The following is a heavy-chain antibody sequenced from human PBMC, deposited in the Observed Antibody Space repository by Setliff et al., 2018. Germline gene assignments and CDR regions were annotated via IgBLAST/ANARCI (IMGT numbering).Heavy chain of an antibody. D-gene: IGHD3-3*01. CDR3: ARVVGYDFWSGYYIYYYYYMDV. CDR1: GGSISSHY. CDR2: IYYSGST. Sequence: SETLSLTCTVSGGSISSHYWSWIRQPPGKGLEWIGYIYYSGSTNYNPSLKSRFTISVDTSKNQFSLKLSSVTAADTAVYYCARVVGYDFWSGYYIYYYYYMDVWGKGTTVTVSS. V-gene: IGHV4-59*11. J-gene: IGHJ6*03.